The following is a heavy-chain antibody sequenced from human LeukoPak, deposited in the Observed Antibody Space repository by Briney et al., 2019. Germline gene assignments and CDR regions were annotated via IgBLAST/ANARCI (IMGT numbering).Heavy chain of an antibody. CDR2: IYYSGST. CDR1: GGSISSHY. CDR3: ARVPGLGATGPFDY. J-gene: IGHJ4*02. D-gene: IGHD1-14*01. Sequence: SETLSLTCTVSGGSISSHYWSWIRQPPGKGLEWIGYIYYSGSTNYNPSLKSRVTISVDTSKNQFSLKLSSVTAADTAVYYCARVPGLGATGPFDYWGQGTLVTVYS. V-gene: IGHV4-59*11.